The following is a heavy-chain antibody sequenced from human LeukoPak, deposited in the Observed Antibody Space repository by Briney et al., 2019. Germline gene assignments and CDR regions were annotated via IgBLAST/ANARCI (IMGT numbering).Heavy chain of an antibody. CDR1: GFTFSSYS. Sequence: GGSLRLSCAASGFTFSSYSMNWVRQAPGKGLEWVSSISSRSSYIYYADSVKGRFTISRDNAKNSLYLQMNSLRAEDTAVYYCARDGRIAARPFDYWGQGTLVTVSS. CDR2: ISSRSSYI. D-gene: IGHD6-6*01. V-gene: IGHV3-21*01. J-gene: IGHJ4*02. CDR3: ARDGRIAARPFDY.